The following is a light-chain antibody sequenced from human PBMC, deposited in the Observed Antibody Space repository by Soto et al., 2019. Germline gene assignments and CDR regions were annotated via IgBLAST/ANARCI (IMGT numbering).Light chain of an antibody. V-gene: IGKV1-39*01. CDR1: QSISSY. CDR3: QQSYSTPPVT. J-gene: IGKJ5*01. Sequence: DIQMTQSPSSLSASVGDRVTITCRASQSISSYLNWYQQKPGKAPKLLIYAASSLQSGVPSSFSGSGSGTDFTLTISSLQPEDFVTYYCQQSYSTPPVTFGQGTRLEIK. CDR2: AAS.